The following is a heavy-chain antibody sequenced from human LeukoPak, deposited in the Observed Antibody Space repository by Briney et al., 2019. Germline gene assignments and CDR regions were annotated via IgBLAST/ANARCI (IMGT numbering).Heavy chain of an antibody. CDR1: GFTVSSNY. D-gene: IGHD3-3*01. J-gene: IGHJ6*02. CDR3: ARGITTFGVVTYGMDV. V-gene: IGHV3-66*01. CDR2: IFGGGST. Sequence: PGGSLRLSCAASGFTVSSNYMSLVRQAPGEGLEWVSVIFGGGSTYYPDSVKGRFAISRDNSKNTLYLQMNSLRAEDTAVYYCARGITTFGVVTYGMDVWGQGTTVTVSS.